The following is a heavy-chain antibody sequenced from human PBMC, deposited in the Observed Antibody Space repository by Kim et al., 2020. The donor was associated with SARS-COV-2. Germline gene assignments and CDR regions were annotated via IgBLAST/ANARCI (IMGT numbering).Heavy chain of an antibody. CDR1: GFIFSSYG. CDR3: AKDGYRSSWFRSYFDY. D-gene: IGHD6-13*01. V-gene: IGHV3-30*18. Sequence: GGSLRLSCTASGFIFSSYGMHWVRQAPGKGLEWVTVISYDGSNENYVDSVKGRFTISRDNSKSTVYLQMNSLRVEDTAVYYCAKDGYRSSWFRSYFDYWGEGALLAVSS. CDR2: ISYDGSNE. J-gene: IGHJ4*02.